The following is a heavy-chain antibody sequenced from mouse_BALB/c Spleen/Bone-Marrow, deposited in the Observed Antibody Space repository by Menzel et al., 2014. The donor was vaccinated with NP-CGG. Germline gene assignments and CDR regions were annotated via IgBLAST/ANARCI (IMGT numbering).Heavy chain of an antibody. D-gene: IGHD2-3*01. CDR2: INPYNGDT. J-gene: IGHJ4*01. Sequence: EVHLVESGPELVKPGASVKISCKASGYSFTRYFMNWVMQSHGKSLEWIGRINPYNGDTFYNQKFKGKATLTVDKSSSTAHMELRSLASEDSAVYYCARGGLLRAMDYWGQGTSVTVSS. CDR1: GYSFTRYF. CDR3: ARGGLLRAMDY. V-gene: IGHV1-20*02.